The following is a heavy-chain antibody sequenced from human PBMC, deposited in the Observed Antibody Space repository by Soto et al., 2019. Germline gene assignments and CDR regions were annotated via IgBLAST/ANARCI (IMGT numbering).Heavy chain of an antibody. D-gene: IGHD2-8*01. CDR1: GGSVSNSNYY. J-gene: IGHJ4*02. V-gene: IGHV4-39*01. Sequence: SETLSLTCTVSGGSVSNSNYYWGWIPKSPGKGLEWIGSVYYRGRSHSKPSVNSRVTTSVDTSKNQFSLKLNSVTASDTAVYYCASQRTSVLTQAYFDYWGPGALVTVSS. CDR3: ASQRTSVLTQAYFDY. CDR2: VYYRGRS.